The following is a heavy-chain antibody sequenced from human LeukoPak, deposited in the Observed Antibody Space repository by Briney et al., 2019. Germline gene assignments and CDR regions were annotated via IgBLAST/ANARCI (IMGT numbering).Heavy chain of an antibody. V-gene: IGHV3-48*03. CDR3: ARERITMVRGVIDY. CDR2: ISSSGSTI. Sequence: GGSLRLSCAASGFTFSSYEMNWVRQAPRAGLEGVSYISSSGSTIYYADSVKGRFTISRENAKNSLYLQMNSLRAEDTAVYYCARERITMVRGVIDYWGQGTLVTVSS. D-gene: IGHD3-10*01. J-gene: IGHJ4*02. CDR1: GFTFSSYE.